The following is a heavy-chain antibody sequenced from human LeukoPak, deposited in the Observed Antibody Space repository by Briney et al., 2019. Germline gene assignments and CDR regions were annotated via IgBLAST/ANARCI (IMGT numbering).Heavy chain of an antibody. D-gene: IGHD4-17*01. V-gene: IGHV4-59*01. J-gene: IGHJ4*02. Sequence: SETLSLTCTVSGGSISNNYWSWFRQPPGKGLEWLGYIFYSGSTNYNPSLKSRVTISVDTSKNQFSLRLASVTAADTAVYYCARGFLYGDLPDFWGQGTLVIVSS. CDR2: IFYSGST. CDR1: GGSISNNY. CDR3: ARGFLYGDLPDF.